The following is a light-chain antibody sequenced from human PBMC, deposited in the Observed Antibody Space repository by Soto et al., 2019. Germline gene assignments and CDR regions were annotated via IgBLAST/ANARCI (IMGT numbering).Light chain of an antibody. Sequence: EIVMTQSPATPSVSPGERATLSCRASQSVSNALAWYQQRPGRAPRLLIYGASIRATGIPARFSGSGSGTEFTLTISSLQSEVFAVYYCQQFIEWPLITFGQGTRLEIK. CDR2: GAS. CDR1: QSVSNA. CDR3: QQFIEWPLIT. V-gene: IGKV3-15*01. J-gene: IGKJ5*01.